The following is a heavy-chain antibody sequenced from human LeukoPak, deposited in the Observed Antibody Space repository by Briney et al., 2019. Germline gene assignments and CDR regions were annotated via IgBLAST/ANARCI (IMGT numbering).Heavy chain of an antibody. D-gene: IGHD3-10*01. Sequence: PSETLSLTCTVSGGSISSGSYYWSWIRQPAGKGLEWIGRIYTSGSTNYNPSLKSRVNISVDTSKNQFSLKLSSVTAADTAVYHCARGTVWFGAPNYYYYMDVWGKGTTVAVSS. CDR1: GGSISSGSYY. CDR3: ARGTVWFGAPNYYYYMDV. V-gene: IGHV4-61*02. CDR2: IYTSGST. J-gene: IGHJ6*03.